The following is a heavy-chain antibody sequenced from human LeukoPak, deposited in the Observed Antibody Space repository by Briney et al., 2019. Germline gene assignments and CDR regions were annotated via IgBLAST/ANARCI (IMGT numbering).Heavy chain of an antibody. CDR3: AKVQYDFWSGYDY. J-gene: IGHJ4*02. D-gene: IGHD3-3*01. CDR1: GFTFSSYW. CDR2: IKQDGSEK. Sequence: PGGSLRLSCAASGFTFSSYWMSWVRQAPGKGPEWVANIKQDGSEKYYVDSVKGRFTISRDNAKNSLYLQMNSLRAEDTAVYYCAKVQYDFWSGYDYWGQGTLVTVSS. V-gene: IGHV3-7*03.